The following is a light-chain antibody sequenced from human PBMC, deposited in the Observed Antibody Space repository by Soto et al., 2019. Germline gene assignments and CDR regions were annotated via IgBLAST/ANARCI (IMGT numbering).Light chain of an antibody. Sequence: QSALTQPPSASGSPGQSVTISCTGTSSDVGAYNYVSWYQQHPGKAPKLIIYEVSQRPSGVPDRFSGSRSGNTASLTVSGLQAEDGADYYCCSYAGTKSVFGTGTKLTVL. J-gene: IGLJ1*01. CDR3: CSYAGTKSV. CDR2: EVS. CDR1: SSDVGAYNY. V-gene: IGLV2-8*01.